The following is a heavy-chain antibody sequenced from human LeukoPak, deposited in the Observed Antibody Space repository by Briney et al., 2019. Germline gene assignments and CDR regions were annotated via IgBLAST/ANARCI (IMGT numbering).Heavy chain of an antibody. Sequence: SETLSLTCTVSGASISAYYWSWIRQPPGKGLEWIGYINYSGNTNYNPSLKSRVTISVDTSKNQFSLNLSSVTAADTAVYYCASFSWGSGTTIQEAIWSWFDPWGQGTLVIVSS. D-gene: IGHD3-10*01. CDR3: ASFSWGSGTTIQEAIWSWFDP. CDR1: GASISAYY. V-gene: IGHV4-59*08. J-gene: IGHJ5*02. CDR2: INYSGNT.